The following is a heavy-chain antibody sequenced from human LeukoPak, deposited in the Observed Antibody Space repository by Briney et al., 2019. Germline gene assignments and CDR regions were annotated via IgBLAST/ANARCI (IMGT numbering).Heavy chain of an antibody. D-gene: IGHD3-10*01. CDR1: GGSISSSSYY. Sequence: PSETLSLTCTVSGGSISSSSYYWGWIRQPPGKGLEWIGSIYYSGSTYYNPSLKSRVTISVDTSKNQFSLKLSSVTAADTAVYYCARRVGTRAYYYGSGSYYKLPAVHNWFDPWGQGTLVTVSS. V-gene: IGHV4-39*07. CDR3: ARRVGTRAYYYGSGSYYKLPAVHNWFDP. CDR2: IYYSGST. J-gene: IGHJ5*02.